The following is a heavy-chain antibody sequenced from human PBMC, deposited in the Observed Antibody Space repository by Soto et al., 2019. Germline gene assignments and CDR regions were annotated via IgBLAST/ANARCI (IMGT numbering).Heavy chain of an antibody. CDR1: GGSISSGGYY. J-gene: IGHJ4*02. D-gene: IGHD3-10*01. V-gene: IGHV4-31*03. Sequence: QVQLQESGPGLVKPSQTLSLTCTVSGGSISSGGYYWSWIRQQPGKGLEWIGYTYYSGSTYYNPSLYSRVTRSVETSKNQCSLTLSSVTAADTAVYYCARYYYGSGTYFHDRGQGTLVTVSS. CDR3: ARYYYGSGTYFHD. CDR2: TYYSGST.